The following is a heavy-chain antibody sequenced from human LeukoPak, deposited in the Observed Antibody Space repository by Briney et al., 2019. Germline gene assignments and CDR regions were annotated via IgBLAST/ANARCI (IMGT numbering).Heavy chain of an antibody. CDR1: GGSISSSTYY. Sequence: PSETLSLTCTVSGGSISSSTYYWGWIRQPPGKGLEWIGSIYHSGSTYYNPSLKSRLTISVDTSKNQFSLKLTYVTAADTAVYYCARDYDILTGYFVPNDAYDIWGQGTMVTVSS. CDR3: ARDYDILTGYFVPNDAYDI. J-gene: IGHJ3*02. D-gene: IGHD3-9*01. CDR2: IYHSGST. V-gene: IGHV4-39*07.